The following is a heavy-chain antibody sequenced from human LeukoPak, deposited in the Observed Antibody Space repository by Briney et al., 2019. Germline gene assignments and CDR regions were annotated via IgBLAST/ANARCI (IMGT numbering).Heavy chain of an antibody. CDR3: AKVGVVPAAKGAFDI. V-gene: IGHV3-74*01. Sequence: GSLRPSCAASGITLSTYWIHWVRQAPGKGLVWVSRISYDGSNTNYADSVKGRFTISRDNSKNTLYLQMNSLRAEDTAVYYCAKVGVVPAAKGAFDIWGQGTMVTVSS. J-gene: IGHJ3*02. CDR1: GITLSTYW. D-gene: IGHD2-2*01. CDR2: ISYDGSNT.